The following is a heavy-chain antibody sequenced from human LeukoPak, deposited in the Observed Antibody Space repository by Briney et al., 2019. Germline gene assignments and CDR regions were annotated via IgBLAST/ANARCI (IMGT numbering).Heavy chain of an antibody. CDR3: ARGAAAGFTDWYFDL. CDR2: IYTSGST. CDR1: GGSISSYY. V-gene: IGHV4-4*07. Sequence: SGTLSLTCTVSGGSISSYYWSWIRQPAGKGLEWIGRIYTSGSTNYNPSLKSRVTMSVDTSKNQFSLKLSSVTAADTAVYYCARGAAAGFTDWYFDLWGRGTLVTVSS. J-gene: IGHJ2*01. D-gene: IGHD6-13*01.